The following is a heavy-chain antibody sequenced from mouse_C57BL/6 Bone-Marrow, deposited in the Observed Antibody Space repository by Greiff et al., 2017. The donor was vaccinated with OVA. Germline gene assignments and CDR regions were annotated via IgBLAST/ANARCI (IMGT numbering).Heavy chain of an antibody. V-gene: IGHV5-4*01. J-gene: IGHJ2*01. D-gene: IGHD2-4*01. CDR2: ISDGGSYT. Sequence: DVHLVESGGGLVKPGGSLKLSCAASGFTFSSYAMSWVRQTPEKRLEWVATISDGGSYTYYPDNVKGRFTISRDNAKNNLYLQMSHLKSEDTAMYYCARDYYDYDAGYYFDYWGQGTTLTVSS. CDR1: GFTFSSYA. CDR3: ARDYYDYDAGYYFDY.